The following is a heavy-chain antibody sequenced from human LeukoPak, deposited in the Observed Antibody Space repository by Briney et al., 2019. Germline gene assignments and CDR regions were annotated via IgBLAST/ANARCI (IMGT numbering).Heavy chain of an antibody. CDR1: GFTFSSYS. Sequence: GGSLRLSCAASGFTFSSYSMNWVRQAPGKGLEWVSSISSSSSYIYYADSVKGRFTISRDNAKNSLYLQMNSLRAEYTAVYYCARDRNTVFDYWGQGTLVTVSS. V-gene: IGHV3-21*01. J-gene: IGHJ4*02. CDR3: ARDRNTVFDY. D-gene: IGHD1-14*01. CDR2: ISSSSSYI.